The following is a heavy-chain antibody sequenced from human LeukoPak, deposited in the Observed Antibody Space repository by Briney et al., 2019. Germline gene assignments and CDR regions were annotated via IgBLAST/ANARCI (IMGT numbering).Heavy chain of an antibody. CDR2: ISSSSSYI. CDR1: GFTFSSYS. D-gene: IGHD3-22*01. V-gene: IGHV3-21*01. Sequence: PGGSLRLSCAASGFTFSSYSMNWVRQAPGEGLEWVSSISSSSSYIYYADSVKGRFTISRDNAKNSLYLQMNSLRAEDTAVYYCVPDYYDSSARPGYWGQGTLVTVSS. J-gene: IGHJ4*02. CDR3: VPDYYDSSARPGY.